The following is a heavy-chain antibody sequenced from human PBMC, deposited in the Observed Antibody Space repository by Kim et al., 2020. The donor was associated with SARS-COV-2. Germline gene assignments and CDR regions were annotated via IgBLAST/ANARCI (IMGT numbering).Heavy chain of an antibody. D-gene: IGHD4-17*01. CDR3: ARDPDYGGNLERFDP. CDR1: GFTFSSYS. J-gene: IGHJ5*02. Sequence: GGSLRLSCAASGFTFSSYSMNWVRQAPGKGLEWVSYISSSSSTIYYADSVKGRFTISRDNAKNSLYLQMNSLRDEDTAVYYCARDPDYGGNLERFDPWGQGTLVTVSS. V-gene: IGHV3-48*02. CDR2: ISSSSSTI.